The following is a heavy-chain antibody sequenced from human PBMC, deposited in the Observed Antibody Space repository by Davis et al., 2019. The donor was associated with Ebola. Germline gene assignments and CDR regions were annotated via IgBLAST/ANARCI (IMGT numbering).Heavy chain of an antibody. CDR2: IYHSGST. V-gene: IGHV4-39*01. Sequence: PSETLSLTCTVSGGSVSSGSYYWGWIRQPPGKGLEWIGSIYHSGSTYYNPSLKSRVTISVDTSKNQFSLKLSSVTAADTAVYYCARHTGGEPTLNYGMDVWGQGTTVTVSS. CDR3: ARHTGGEPTLNYGMDV. D-gene: IGHD3-16*01. J-gene: IGHJ6*02. CDR1: GGSVSSGSYY.